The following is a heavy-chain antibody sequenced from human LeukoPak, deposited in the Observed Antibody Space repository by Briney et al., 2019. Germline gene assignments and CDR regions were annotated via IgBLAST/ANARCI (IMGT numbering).Heavy chain of an antibody. V-gene: IGHV1-18*01. CDR2: ISAYNGYT. CDR3: ARDKAVTTELTQYFQH. D-gene: IGHD4-11*01. J-gene: IGHJ1*01. Sequence: GASVKVSCKASGYTFTNYGVSWVRQAPRQGLEWMGWISAYNGYTNYAQKFQFRVTMTTDTSTSTAYMELRSLTSDDTAVYYCARDKAVTTELTQYFQHWGQGTLVTVSS. CDR1: GYTFTNYG.